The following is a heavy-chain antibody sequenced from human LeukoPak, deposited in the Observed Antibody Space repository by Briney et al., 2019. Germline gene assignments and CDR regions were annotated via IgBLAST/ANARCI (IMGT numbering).Heavy chain of an antibody. CDR2: INHSGST. CDR3: ARGPGEAITSRGISYYYYGMDV. D-gene: IGHD3-3*02. V-gene: IGHV4-34*01. J-gene: IGHJ6*02. CDR1: GGSFSGYY. Sequence: PSETLSLTCAVYGGSFSGYYWSWIRQPPGKGLEWIGEINHSGSTNYNPSLKSRVTISVDTSKNQFSLKLSSVTAADTAVYYCARGPGEAITSRGISYYYYGMDVWGQGTTVTVSS.